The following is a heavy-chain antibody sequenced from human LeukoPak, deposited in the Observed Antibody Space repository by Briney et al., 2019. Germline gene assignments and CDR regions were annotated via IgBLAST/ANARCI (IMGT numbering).Heavy chain of an antibody. CDR1: GFTFSNYW. D-gene: IGHD3-10*01. CDR2: INSDGSST. V-gene: IGHV3-74*01. J-gene: IGHJ4*02. Sequence: GGSLRLSCAASGFTFSNYWLHWVRHAPGKGLVWVSRINSDGSSTSYADSVKGRFTISRDNAKNTVYLQMNSLRAEDTAVYYCARDLAPEYGSGSYYNGYDYWGQGTLVTVSS. CDR3: ARDLAPEYGSGSYYNGYDY.